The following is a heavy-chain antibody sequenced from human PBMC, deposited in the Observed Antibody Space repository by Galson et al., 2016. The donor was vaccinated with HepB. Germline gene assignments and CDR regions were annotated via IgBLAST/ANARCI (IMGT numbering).Heavy chain of an antibody. CDR1: GFSFTDYT. CDR3: APIRGHFTDGFDY. J-gene: IGHJ4*02. V-gene: IGHV3-30*04. D-gene: IGHD2-8*01. Sequence: SLRLSCAASGFSFTDYTLHWVRQSPGKGLEWVAVISFDGSNKYYRDSVKGRFTISRDDSKNTLYLEMNGLRAEDTAVYYCAPIRGHFTDGFDYWGQGTLVTVS. CDR2: ISFDGSNK.